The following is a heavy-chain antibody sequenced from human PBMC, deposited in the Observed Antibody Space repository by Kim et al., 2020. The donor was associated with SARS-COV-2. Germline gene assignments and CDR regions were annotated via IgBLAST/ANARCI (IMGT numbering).Heavy chain of an antibody. CDR2: ISYDGSNK. D-gene: IGHD3-10*01. J-gene: IGHJ4*02. CDR1: GFTFSSYG. Sequence: GGSLRLSCAASGFTFSSYGMHWVRQAPGKGLEWVAVISYDGSNKYYADSVKGRFTISRDNSNNTLYLQMNSLRAEDTAVYYCAKDLAYYGSFYDYWGQGT. CDR3: AKDLAYYGSFYDY. V-gene: IGHV3-30*18.